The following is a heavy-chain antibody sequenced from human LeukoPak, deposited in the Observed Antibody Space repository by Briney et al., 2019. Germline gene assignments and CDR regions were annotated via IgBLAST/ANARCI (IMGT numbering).Heavy chain of an antibody. Sequence: PGGSLRLSCAASGFTFSSYAMHWVRQAPGKGLEWVAVILYDGSYKYYADSVKGRFTISRDNSKNTLYLQMNSLRAEDTAVYYCARESFAARWDWGQGTLVTVSS. D-gene: IGHD6-6*01. V-gene: IGHV3-30*04. CDR2: ILYDGSYK. CDR3: ARESFAARWD. CDR1: GFTFSSYA. J-gene: IGHJ4*02.